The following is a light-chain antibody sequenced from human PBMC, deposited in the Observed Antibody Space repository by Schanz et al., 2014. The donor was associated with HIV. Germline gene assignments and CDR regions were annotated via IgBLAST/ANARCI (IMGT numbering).Light chain of an antibody. Sequence: EILMTQSPATLSVSPGERATLSCRASQSVSSSYLAWYQQRPGQPPRLLIYGASSRATGIPDRFSGSGSGTDFTLTISGLEPEDFAGYYCQQVGISPPWTFGQGTKVEI. V-gene: IGKV3-20*01. CDR1: QSVSSSY. J-gene: IGKJ1*01. CDR3: QQVGISPPWT. CDR2: GAS.